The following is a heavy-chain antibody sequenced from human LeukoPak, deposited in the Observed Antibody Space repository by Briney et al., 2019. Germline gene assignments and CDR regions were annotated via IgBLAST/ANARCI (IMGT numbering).Heavy chain of an antibody. CDR3: ARDPSRGYSYGYGDS. D-gene: IGHD5-18*01. Sequence: SGGSLRLSCAASGFSFSTYWMNWVRQPPGKGLEWVANIMRDGSEKYYVDSVKGRFTISRDNAKNSLYLQMNSLRAEDTAVYYCARDPSRGYSYGYGDSWGQGSLVIVSS. CDR1: GFSFSTYW. J-gene: IGHJ4*02. CDR2: IMRDGSEK. V-gene: IGHV3-7*01.